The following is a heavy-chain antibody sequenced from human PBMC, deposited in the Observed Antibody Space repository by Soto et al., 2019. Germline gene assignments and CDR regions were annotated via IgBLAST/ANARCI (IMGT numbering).Heavy chain of an antibody. Sequence: PSETLSLTCAVYGGSFSGYYWSWIRQPPGKGLEWIGEINHSGSTNYNPSLKSRVTISVDTSKNQFSLKLSSVTAADTAVYYCASSRYGYIFYDYWGQGTLVTVSS. CDR1: GGSFSGYY. CDR2: INHSGST. V-gene: IGHV4-34*01. CDR3: ASSRYGYIFYDY. D-gene: IGHD5-18*01. J-gene: IGHJ4*02.